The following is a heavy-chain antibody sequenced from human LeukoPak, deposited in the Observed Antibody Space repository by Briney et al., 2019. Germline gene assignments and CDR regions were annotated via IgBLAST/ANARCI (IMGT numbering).Heavy chain of an antibody. J-gene: IGHJ6*03. CDR3: AKSGANYYYSYMDV. V-gene: IGHV3-30*02. D-gene: IGHD7-27*01. Sequence: LTGGSLRLSCAASGFTFSSYGMHWVRQAPGKGLEWVAFIRYDGSNKYYADSVKGRFTISRDNSKNTLYLQMNSLRAEDTAVYYCAKSGANYYYSYMDVWGKGTTVTVSS. CDR1: GFTFSSYG. CDR2: IRYDGSNK.